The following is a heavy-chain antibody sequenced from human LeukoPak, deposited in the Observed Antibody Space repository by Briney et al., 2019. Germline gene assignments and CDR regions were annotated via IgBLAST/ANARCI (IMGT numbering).Heavy chain of an antibody. CDR3: ARRGGSGRAFDY. CDR2: IYYTGST. CDR1: GASISGGTYY. J-gene: IGHJ4*02. D-gene: IGHD1-26*01. V-gene: IGHV4-39*01. Sequence: SEALSLTCSVSGASISGGTYYWGWIRQPPGKGLEWIGSIYYTGSTYDNPSLKSRVTISVDTSKNQFSLKLSSVTAADTAVYYCARRGGSGRAFDYWGQGTLVTVSS.